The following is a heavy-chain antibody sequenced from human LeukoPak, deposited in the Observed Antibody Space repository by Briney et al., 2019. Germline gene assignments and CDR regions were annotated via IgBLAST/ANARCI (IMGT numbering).Heavy chain of an antibody. CDR3: ARGGNAFDI. CDR2: IWYDGSEK. CDR1: GFSFSSFG. Sequence: GGSLRLSCAASGFSFSSFGMHWARQAPDKGLEWVAVIWYDGSEKFYADSVKGRFTISRDNSKNTLYLQMNSLRAEDTAVYYCARGGNAFDIWGQGTMVTVSS. V-gene: IGHV3-33*01. J-gene: IGHJ3*02. D-gene: IGHD1-1*01.